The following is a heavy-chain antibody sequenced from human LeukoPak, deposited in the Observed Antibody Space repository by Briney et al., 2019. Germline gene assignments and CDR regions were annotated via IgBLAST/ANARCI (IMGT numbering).Heavy chain of an antibody. Sequence: SETLSLTCTVSGYSISSGYYWGWIRQPPGKGLEWIGSIYHSGSTYYNPSLKSRVTISVDTSKNQFSLKLSSVTAADTAVYYCARGVYFDLWSGYTFDYWGQGTLVTVSS. V-gene: IGHV4-38-2*02. J-gene: IGHJ4*02. CDR3: ARGVYFDLWSGYTFDY. D-gene: IGHD3-3*01. CDR1: GYSISSGYY. CDR2: IYHSGST.